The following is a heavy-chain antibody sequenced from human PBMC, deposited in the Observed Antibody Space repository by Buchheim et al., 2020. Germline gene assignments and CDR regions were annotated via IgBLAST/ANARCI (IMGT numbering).Heavy chain of an antibody. J-gene: IGHJ4*02. D-gene: IGHD3-16*01. CDR2: ISYDGSNK. V-gene: IGHV3-30*03. CDR1: GFTFSSYG. CDR3: VGGAQRDY. Sequence: QVQLVESGGGVVQPGRSLRLSCAASGFTFSSYGMHWVRQAPGKGLEWVAVISYDGSNKYYADSVKGRFTISRDNSKNTLYLQMNSLRAEDTAVYYCVGGAQRDYWGQGTL.